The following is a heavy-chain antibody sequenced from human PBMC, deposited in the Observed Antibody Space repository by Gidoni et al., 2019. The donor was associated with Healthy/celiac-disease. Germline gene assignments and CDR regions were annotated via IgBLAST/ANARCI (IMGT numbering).Heavy chain of an antibody. CDR2: ISYDGSNK. Sequence: QVQLVESGGGVVQPGRSLRLSCAASGFTFSSYGMHWVRQAPGKGLEWVAVISYDGSNKYYADSVKGRFTISRDNSKNTLYLQMNSLRAEDTAVYYCANSYGSGSYGNDYGMDVWGQGTTVTVSS. V-gene: IGHV3-30*18. J-gene: IGHJ6*02. D-gene: IGHD3-10*01. CDR3: ANSYGSGSYGNDYGMDV. CDR1: GFTFSSYG.